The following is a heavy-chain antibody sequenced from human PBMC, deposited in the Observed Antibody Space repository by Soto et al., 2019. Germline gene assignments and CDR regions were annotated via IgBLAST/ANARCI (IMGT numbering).Heavy chain of an antibody. V-gene: IGHV4-31*03. CDR1: GGSMNNGGYY. J-gene: IGHJ6*02. CDR3: ARRGGSSSRYYYYALDV. CDR2: IYPNGDT. Sequence: LSLTCSVSGGSMNNGGYYWSWIRQLPGKGLEWIGYIYPNGDTYYNPSLKSRLTISVDTSKNQFSLNLTSVTAADTAVYYCARRGGSSSRYYYYALDVWGQGTTVTVSS. D-gene: IGHD6-6*01.